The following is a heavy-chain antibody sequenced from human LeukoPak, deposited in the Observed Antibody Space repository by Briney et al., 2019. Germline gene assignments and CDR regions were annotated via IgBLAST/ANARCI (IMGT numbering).Heavy chain of an antibody. CDR3: ATDIVVVPAAIHPEFDY. CDR2: FDPEDGET. Sequence: GASVKLSCKVSGYTLTELSMHWVRQAPGKGLEWMGGFDPEDGETIYAQKFQGRVTMTEDTSTDTAYMELSSLRSEDTAVYYCATDIVVVPAAIHPEFDYWGQGTVVTVSS. J-gene: IGHJ4*02. D-gene: IGHD2-2*02. CDR1: GYTLTELS. V-gene: IGHV1-24*01.